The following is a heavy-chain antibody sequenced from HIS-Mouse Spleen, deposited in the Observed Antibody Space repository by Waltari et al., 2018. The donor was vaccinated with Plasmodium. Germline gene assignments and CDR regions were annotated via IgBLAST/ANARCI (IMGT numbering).Heavy chain of an antibody. D-gene: IGHD3-10*01. Sequence: EVQLVESGGGLVQPGGSLRLSCAASGFTFSSYWMRWVRKAPGKGLEGVANIKQDGSEKYYVDSVKGRFTISRDNAKNSLYLQMNSLRAEDTAVYYCAREGSTGSGSYFDYWGQGTLVTVSS. CDR3: AREGSTGSGSYFDY. CDR2: IKQDGSEK. CDR1: GFTFSSYW. J-gene: IGHJ4*02. V-gene: IGHV3-7*01.